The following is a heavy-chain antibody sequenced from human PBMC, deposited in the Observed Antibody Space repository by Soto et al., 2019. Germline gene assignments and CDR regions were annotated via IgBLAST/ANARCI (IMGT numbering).Heavy chain of an antibody. Sequence: EVQLVESGGGVVQPGGSLRLSCAASGFTFSNYWMSWVRQAPGKGLEWVANIKEDGSEKNYVDSVKGQFTISRDNDKNSLYLQMNSLRAEDTAVYYCARERYYYGSGDYWGQGTLVTVSS. CDR1: GFTFSNYW. CDR3: ARERYYYGSGDY. J-gene: IGHJ4*02. V-gene: IGHV3-7*01. D-gene: IGHD3-10*01. CDR2: IKEDGSEK.